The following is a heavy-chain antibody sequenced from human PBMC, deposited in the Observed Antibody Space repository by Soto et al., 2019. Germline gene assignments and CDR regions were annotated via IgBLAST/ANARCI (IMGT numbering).Heavy chain of an antibody. J-gene: IGHJ5*02. CDR3: ARVANAIPKTLGYCSSTSCYTGRYNWFDP. Sequence: PSETLSLTCTVSGGSISSGGYYWSWIRQHPGKGLEWIGYIYYSGSTYYNPSLKSRVTISVDTSKNQFSLKLSSVTAADTAVYYCARVANAIPKTLGYCSSTSCYTGRYNWFDPWGQGTLVTVSS. V-gene: IGHV4-31*03. CDR2: IYYSGST. D-gene: IGHD2-2*02. CDR1: GGSISSGGYY.